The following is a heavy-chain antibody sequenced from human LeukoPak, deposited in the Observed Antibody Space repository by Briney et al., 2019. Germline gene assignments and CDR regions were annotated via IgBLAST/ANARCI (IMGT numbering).Heavy chain of an antibody. CDR2: ISYDGSNK. V-gene: IGHV3-30-3*01. J-gene: IGHJ4*02. CDR3: AASDGYGSGSFDY. Sequence: GGSLRLSCAASGFTFSSYAMHWVRQAPGKGLEWVAVISYDGSNKYYADSVKGRFTISRDNSKNTLYLQMNSLRAEDTAVYYCAASDGYGSGSFDYWGQGTLVTVSS. D-gene: IGHD3-10*01. CDR1: GFTFSSYA.